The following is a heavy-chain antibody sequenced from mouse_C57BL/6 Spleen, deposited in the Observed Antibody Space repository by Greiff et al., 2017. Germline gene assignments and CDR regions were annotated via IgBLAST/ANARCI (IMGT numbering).Heavy chain of an antibody. Sequence: QVQLQQPGAELVKPGASVKMSCKASGYTFTSYWITWVKQRPGQGLEWLGDIYPGSGSTNYNEKFKSKATLTVDTSSSTAYMQLSSLTSEDSAVYYCARSGSSYDGYAMDYWGQGTSVTVSS. V-gene: IGHV1-55*01. D-gene: IGHD1-1*01. CDR3: ARSGSSYDGYAMDY. CDR1: GYTFTSYW. CDR2: IYPGSGST. J-gene: IGHJ4*01.